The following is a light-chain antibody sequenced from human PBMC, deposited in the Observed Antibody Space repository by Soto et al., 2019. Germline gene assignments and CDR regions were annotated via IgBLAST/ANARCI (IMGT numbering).Light chain of an antibody. CDR3: SSYTSISTVV. Sequence: QSALTQPPSVSGSPGQSVTISCTGTSSDVGSYNRVSWYQQPPGTAPKLMIYEVSNRPSGVPDRFSGSKSGNTASLTISGLQAEDEADYYCSSYTSISTVVFGGGTQLTV. CDR2: EVS. V-gene: IGLV2-18*02. CDR1: SSDVGSYNR. J-gene: IGLJ2*01.